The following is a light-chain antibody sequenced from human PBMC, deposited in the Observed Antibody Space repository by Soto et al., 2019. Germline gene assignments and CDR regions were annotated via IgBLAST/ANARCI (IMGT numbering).Light chain of an antibody. CDR3: QQYGSSPQT. J-gene: IGKJ1*01. Sequence: DIVMTQTPLSLSVTPGQPASISCKSSQSLLHSDGKTYLYWYLQKPGQPPQLLTYEVSNRFSGVPDRFSGSGSGTDFTLTISRLEPEDFAVYYCQQYGSSPQTFGQGTKVDIK. CDR1: QSLLHSDGKTY. CDR2: EVS. V-gene: IGKV2D-29*01.